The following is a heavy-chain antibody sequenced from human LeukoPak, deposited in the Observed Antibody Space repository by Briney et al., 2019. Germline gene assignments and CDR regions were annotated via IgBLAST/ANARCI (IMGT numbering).Heavy chain of an antibody. CDR1: GYTFTSYA. Sequence: ASVKVSCKASGYTFTSYAMHWVRQAPGQRLEWMGWINAGNGNTKYSQKFQGRVTITRDTSANTAFMELSSLRSEDTAVYYCARKDQWLVHLDYWGQGTLVTVSS. CDR2: INAGNGNT. J-gene: IGHJ4*02. V-gene: IGHV1-3*01. CDR3: ARKDQWLVHLDY. D-gene: IGHD6-19*01.